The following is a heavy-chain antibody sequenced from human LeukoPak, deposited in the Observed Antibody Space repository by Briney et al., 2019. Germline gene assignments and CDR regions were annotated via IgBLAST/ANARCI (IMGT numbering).Heavy chain of an antibody. V-gene: IGHV3-9*01. Sequence: GGSLRLSCAACGVTFDDYAMHWVREGPGAGLGWGSGICGNGSSTDYADSVKGRFTISRDNSKNSLYLQMNSLRAEDTAVYYCAKGRSYRSSKYVTAGWGQGTLVTVSS. CDR2: ICGNGSST. D-gene: IGHD6-13*01. CDR3: AKGRSYRSSKYVTAG. J-gene: IGHJ4*01. CDR1: GVTFDDYA.